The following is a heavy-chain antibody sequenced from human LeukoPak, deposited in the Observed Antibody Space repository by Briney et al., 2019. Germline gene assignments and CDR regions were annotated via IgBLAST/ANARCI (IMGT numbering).Heavy chain of an antibody. J-gene: IGHJ4*02. V-gene: IGHV4-34*01. CDR2: INYSGST. Sequence: SETLSLTCAVYGGSFSGYYWSWLRQPPGKGLEWIGEINYSGSTNYNPSLKSRVTISVDTSKNQFSLKLSSVTAADTAVFYCAGSYGSGSYSPLDYWGQGTLVTVSS. CDR3: AGSYGSGSYSPLDY. CDR1: GGSFSGYY. D-gene: IGHD3-10*01.